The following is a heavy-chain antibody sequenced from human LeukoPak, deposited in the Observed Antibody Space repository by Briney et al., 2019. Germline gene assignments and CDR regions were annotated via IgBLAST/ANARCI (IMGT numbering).Heavy chain of an antibody. CDR2: IRSRVNNYAT. CDR3: TRQGPQPVDDFDY. CDR1: GFTFSGSA. D-gene: IGHD6-19*01. J-gene: IGHJ4*02. V-gene: IGHV3-73*01. Sequence: GGSLRLSCAASGFTFSGSALHWVRQAPGKELEWVGRIRSRVNNYATAYAASVEGRFTISRDDSKNTAYLQMNSLNTEDTAVYYCTRQGPQPVDDFDYWGQGTLVTVSS.